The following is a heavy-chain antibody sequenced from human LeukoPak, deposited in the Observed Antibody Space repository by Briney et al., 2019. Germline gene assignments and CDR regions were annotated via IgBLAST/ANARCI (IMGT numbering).Heavy chain of an antibody. J-gene: IGHJ4*02. CDR2: IIPIFGTA. Sequence: ASVKVSCKASGGTFSSYAISWVRQAPEQGLEWMGGIIPIFGTANYAQKFQGRVTIAADESTSTAYMELSSLRSEDTAVYYCARGEAVAGPPDYWGQGTLVTVSS. D-gene: IGHD6-19*01. V-gene: IGHV1-69*13. CDR1: GGTFSSYA. CDR3: ARGEAVAGPPDY.